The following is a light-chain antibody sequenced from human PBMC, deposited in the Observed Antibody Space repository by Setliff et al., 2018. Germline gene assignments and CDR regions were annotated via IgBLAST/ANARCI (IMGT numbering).Light chain of an antibody. Sequence: QSALAQPPSTSGTPGQRVTISCSGSSPNIGGNTVNWYQQLPGTAPRLLIFSNNDRPSGVSNRFTGSKSGTSASLTISGLQSEDEGDYYCAAWDDSLTGSYVFGTGTKVTVL. J-gene: IGLJ1*01. CDR2: SNN. CDR1: SPNIGGNT. V-gene: IGLV1-44*01. CDR3: AAWDDSLTGSYV.